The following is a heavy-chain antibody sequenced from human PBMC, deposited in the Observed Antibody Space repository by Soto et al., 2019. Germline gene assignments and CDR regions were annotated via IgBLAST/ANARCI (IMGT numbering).Heavy chain of an antibody. V-gene: IGHV4-39*01. Sequence: PPETLSLTCTVSGGSISSSSYYWGWIRQPPGKGLEWIGSIYYSGSTYYNPSLKSRVTISVDTSKNQFSLKLSSVTAADTAVYYCAHHDYSNYRNYYMDVWGKGTTVTVSS. CDR2: IYYSGST. D-gene: IGHD4-4*01. CDR3: AHHDYSNYRNYYMDV. CDR1: GGSISSSSYY. J-gene: IGHJ6*03.